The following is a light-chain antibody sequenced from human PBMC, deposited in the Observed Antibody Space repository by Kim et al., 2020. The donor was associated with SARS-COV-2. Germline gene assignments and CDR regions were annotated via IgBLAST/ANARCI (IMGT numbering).Light chain of an antibody. CDR3: YSAADNNGV. V-gene: IGLV3-27*01. J-gene: IGLJ3*02. CDR1: VLGKKY. CDR2: KDS. Sequence: SYELTQPSSVSVSPGQTARITCSGDVLGKKYGRWFQQKPGQAPMVVIYKDSERPSGIPERFSGASSGTTVTLTISGAQVEDEADYYCYSAADNNGVFGGGTQLTVL.